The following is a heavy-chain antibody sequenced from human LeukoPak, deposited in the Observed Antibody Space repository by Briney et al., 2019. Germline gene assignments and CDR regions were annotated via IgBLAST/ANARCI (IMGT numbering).Heavy chain of an antibody. D-gene: IGHD2-2*01. V-gene: IGHV3-30*18. Sequence: GRSLRLSCAASGFIFSDYGMHWVRQAPGKGLDWVAVISYDGSNKYYADSVKGRFTISRDNSKNTLYLQMNSLRAGDTAVYYCAKDSDRCSGTSCYLDYWGQGTLVTVSS. CDR2: ISYDGSNK. CDR1: GFIFSDYG. CDR3: AKDSDRCSGTSCYLDY. J-gene: IGHJ4*02.